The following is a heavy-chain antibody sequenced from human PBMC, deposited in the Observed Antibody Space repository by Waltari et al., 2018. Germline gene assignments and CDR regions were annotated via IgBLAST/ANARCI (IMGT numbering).Heavy chain of an antibody. Sequence: QVQLVQSGAEVQKPGSSVTFSCKASGGPFSSSAISWVRQAPGQGLEWMGGIIPIFGTANYAQKFQGRVTITADESTSTAYMELSSLRSEDTAVYYCARDRSSSSYGMDVWGQGTTVTVSS. V-gene: IGHV1-69*01. CDR2: IIPIFGTA. D-gene: IGHD6-6*01. CDR3: ARDRSSSSYGMDV. CDR1: GGPFSSSA. J-gene: IGHJ6*02.